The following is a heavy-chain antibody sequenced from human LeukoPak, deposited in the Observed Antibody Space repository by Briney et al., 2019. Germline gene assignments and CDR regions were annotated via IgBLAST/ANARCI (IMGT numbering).Heavy chain of an antibody. D-gene: IGHD6-19*01. CDR1: GYTFTSYG. CDR2: ISAYNGNT. Sequence: ASVKVSCKASGYTFTSYGISWVRQAPGQGLEWMGWISAYNGNTNYAQKLQGRITMTRDTSTSTVYMDLSSLTSEDTAVFYCATGGSLAVAPHQYYFDYWGQGTLVTVSS. V-gene: IGHV1-18*01. CDR3: ATGGSLAVAPHQYYFDY. J-gene: IGHJ4*02.